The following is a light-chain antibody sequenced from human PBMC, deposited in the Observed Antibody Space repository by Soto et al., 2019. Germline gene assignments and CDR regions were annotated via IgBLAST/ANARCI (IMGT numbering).Light chain of an antibody. J-gene: IGLJ2*01. V-gene: IGLV1-40*01. CDR3: AAWDDSLNGML. CDR2: GNN. Sequence: QSVLTQPPSVSGAPGQRVTISCTGSSSNIGAGFDVHWYQQRPGTAPKLLIFGNNNRPSGVPDRFSGSKSGTSASLAITGLQAEDEGDYYCAAWDDSLNGMLFGGGTKVTVL. CDR1: SSNIGAGFD.